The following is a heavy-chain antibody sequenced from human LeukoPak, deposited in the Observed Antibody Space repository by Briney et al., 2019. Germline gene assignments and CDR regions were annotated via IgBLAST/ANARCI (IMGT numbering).Heavy chain of an antibody. CDR3: AREIGDIVVVPAATDYYYYYYMDV. Sequence: GGSLRLSCAASGFTFSDYYMSWIRQAPGKGLEWVSYISSSGSTIYYADSVKGRFTISRDNAKNSLYLQMDSLRAEDTAVYYCAREIGDIVVVPAATDYYYYYYMDVWGKGTTVTVSS. CDR2: ISSSGSTI. V-gene: IGHV3-11*04. D-gene: IGHD2-2*01. J-gene: IGHJ6*03. CDR1: GFTFSDYY.